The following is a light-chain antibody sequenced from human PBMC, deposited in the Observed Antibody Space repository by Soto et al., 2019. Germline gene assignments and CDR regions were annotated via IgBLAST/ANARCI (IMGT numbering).Light chain of an antibody. J-gene: IGKJ4*01. V-gene: IGKV1-33*01. Sequence: DIQMPQSPSSLSASVGDRVTITCQASQDSSNYLNWYQQKPGKAPKLLIYDASNLETGVPSRFSGSGSGTDFTFTISSLQPEDIATYYGQQYDNLRLAFGGGTKVDI. CDR3: QQYDNLRLA. CDR1: QDSSNY. CDR2: DAS.